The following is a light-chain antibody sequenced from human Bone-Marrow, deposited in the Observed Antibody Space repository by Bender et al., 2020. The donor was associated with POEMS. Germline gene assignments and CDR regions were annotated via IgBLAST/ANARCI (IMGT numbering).Light chain of an antibody. V-gene: IGLV2-11*01. J-gene: IGLJ1*01. CDR2: DVN. Sequence: QSALTQPHSVSGSPGQSVTISCTGTSSDVGAYNFVSWYQHHPGTPKVIIYDVNKRPSGVPDRFSGSKSGNTASLTISGLQPEDEGDYYCCSYAGYSYVFGTGTKITVL. CDR3: CSYAGYSYV. CDR1: SSDVGAYNF.